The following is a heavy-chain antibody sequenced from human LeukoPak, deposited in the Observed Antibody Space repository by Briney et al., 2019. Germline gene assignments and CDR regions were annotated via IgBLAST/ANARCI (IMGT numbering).Heavy chain of an antibody. D-gene: IGHD3-10*01. CDR3: ARGKVYYYGSGSYRYYGMDV. CDR2: INHSGST. J-gene: IGHJ6*02. V-gene: IGHV4-34*01. Sequence: SETLSPTCAVYGGSFSGYYWSWTRQPPGKGLEWIGEINHSGSTNYNPSLKSRVTISVDTSKNQFSLKLSSVTAADTAVYYCARGKVYYYGSGSYRYYGMDVWGQGTTVTVSS. CDR1: GGSFSGYY.